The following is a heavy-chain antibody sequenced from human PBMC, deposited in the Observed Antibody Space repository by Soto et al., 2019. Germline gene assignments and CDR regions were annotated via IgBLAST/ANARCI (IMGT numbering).Heavy chain of an antibody. CDR3: ARGVVVVAASQLGWFDP. V-gene: IGHV1-69*13. CDR1: GGTFSSYA. D-gene: IGHD2-15*01. CDR2: IIPMFGTT. Sequence: SVKVSCKASGGTFSSYAINWVRQAPGQGLEWMGGIIPMFGTTKYAQRFQGRLTVSADESTSTAYMGLSSLRSEDTAVYYCARGVVVVAASQLGWFDPWGQGTLVTVSS. J-gene: IGHJ5*02.